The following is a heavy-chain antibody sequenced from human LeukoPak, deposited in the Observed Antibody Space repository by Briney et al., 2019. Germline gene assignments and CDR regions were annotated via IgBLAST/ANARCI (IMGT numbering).Heavy chain of an antibody. CDR3: ARDNGPSGYDAFDI. CDR2: IKQDGSEK. V-gene: IGHV3-7*01. CDR1: GITFSTSW. D-gene: IGHD5-12*01. J-gene: IGHJ3*02. Sequence: GGSLRLSCAASGITFSTSWMTWVRQAPGKGLEWVSHIKQDGSEKFCVDSVKGRFTISRDNAKNSLYLQMNSLRAEDTAVYYCARDNGPSGYDAFDIWGQGTMVTVSS.